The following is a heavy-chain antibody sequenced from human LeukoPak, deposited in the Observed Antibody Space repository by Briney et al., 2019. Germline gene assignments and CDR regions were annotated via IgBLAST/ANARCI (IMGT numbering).Heavy chain of an antibody. V-gene: IGHV1-46*01. J-gene: IGHJ4*02. CDR2: INPSGGST. D-gene: IGHD3-16*02. CDR3: ARDWGNYYDYVWGSYRSGGLIFDY. CDR1: GYTFTSYY. Sequence: WASVKVSCKASGYTFTSYYMHWVRQAPGQGLEWMGIINPSGGSTSYAQKFQGRVTMTRDMSTSTVYMELSSLRSEDTAVYYCARDWGNYYDYVWGSYRSGGLIFDYWGQGTLVTVSS.